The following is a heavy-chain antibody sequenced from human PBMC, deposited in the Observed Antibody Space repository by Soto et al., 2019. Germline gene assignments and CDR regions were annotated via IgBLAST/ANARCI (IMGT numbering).Heavy chain of an antibody. CDR3: ARDTTY. D-gene: IGHD5-18*01. Sequence: QVKLVQSGAEVKKPGSSVKVSCKASGGTFGTYTISWVRQATGQGLEWMGRIIPYLDITDYAQKFQGRFTIAADKSTTTAYMELNSLRSEDTAVYFCARDTTYWGQGTLVTVSS. CDR2: IIPYLDIT. J-gene: IGHJ4*02. CDR1: GGTFGTYT. V-gene: IGHV1-69*02.